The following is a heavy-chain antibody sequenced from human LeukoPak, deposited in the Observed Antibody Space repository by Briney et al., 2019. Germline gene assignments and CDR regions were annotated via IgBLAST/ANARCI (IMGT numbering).Heavy chain of an antibody. CDR2: ISSSGSTR. CDR3: ARVAWRAFVI. Sequence: GGSLRLSCAASGFTFRIYDMNWVRQAPGKGLEWVSYISSSGSTRSYADSVQGRFTISRDNAKNSLSLQMNSLRAEDTAVYYCARVAWRAFVIWGQGTMVTVSS. J-gene: IGHJ3*02. D-gene: IGHD5-12*01. CDR1: GFTFRIYD. V-gene: IGHV3-48*03.